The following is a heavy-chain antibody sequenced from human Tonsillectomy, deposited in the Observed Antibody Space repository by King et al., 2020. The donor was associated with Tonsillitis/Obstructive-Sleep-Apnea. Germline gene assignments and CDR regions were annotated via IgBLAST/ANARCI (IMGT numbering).Heavy chain of an antibody. Sequence: VQLVESGAEVKKPGESLRISCTGSGYSFISYWISWVRQMPGKGLEWMGRIDPSDSYTNYSPSFQGHVTISADKSISTAYLQWSSLKASDTAMYYCARRFDYPNYEGVSADYWGQGTLVTVSS. CDR2: IDPSDSYT. D-gene: IGHD4-11*01. V-gene: IGHV5-10-1*03. CDR1: GYSFISYW. CDR3: ARRFDYPNYEGVSADY. J-gene: IGHJ4*02.